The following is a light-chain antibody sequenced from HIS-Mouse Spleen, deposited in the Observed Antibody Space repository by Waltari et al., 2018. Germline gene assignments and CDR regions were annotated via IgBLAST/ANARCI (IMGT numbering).Light chain of an antibody. CDR1: ALPKKY. CDR2: EDS. Sequence: YELRQPPSVSVSPGQTARIPCSGDALPKKYAYGYQQKSGQAPVLVIYEDSKRPSWIPERFSGSSSGTMATLTISGAQVEDEADYYCYSTDSSGNHRRVFGGGTKLTVL. CDR3: YSTDSSGNHRRV. J-gene: IGLJ3*02. V-gene: IGLV3-10*01.